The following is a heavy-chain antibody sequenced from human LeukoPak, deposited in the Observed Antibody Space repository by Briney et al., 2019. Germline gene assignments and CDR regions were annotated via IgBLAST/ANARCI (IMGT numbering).Heavy chain of an antibody. CDR1: GFTFSSYS. Sequence: PGGSLRLSCAASGFTFSSYSVNWVRQAPGRGLEWVSSISSSSSYIYYADSVKGRFTISRDNAKNSLYLQMNSLRAEDTAVYYCASPRSVAGMDYWGQGTLVTVSS. CDR2: ISSSSSYI. D-gene: IGHD6-19*01. V-gene: IGHV3-21*01. J-gene: IGHJ4*02. CDR3: ASPRSVAGMDY.